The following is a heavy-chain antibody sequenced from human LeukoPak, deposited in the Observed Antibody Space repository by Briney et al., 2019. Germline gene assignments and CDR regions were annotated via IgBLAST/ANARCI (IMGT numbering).Heavy chain of an antibody. Sequence: NPSETLSLTCAVYGGSFSGYYWSWIRQPPGKGLEWIGEINHSGSTNYNPSLKSRVTISVDTSKNQFSLRLTSVTAADTAIYYCARRAYYDSSGYHPTSGYFDLWGRGTLVTVSS. J-gene: IGHJ2*01. CDR1: GGSFSGYY. V-gene: IGHV4-34*01. CDR2: INHSGST. D-gene: IGHD3-22*01. CDR3: ARRAYYDSSGYHPTSGYFDL.